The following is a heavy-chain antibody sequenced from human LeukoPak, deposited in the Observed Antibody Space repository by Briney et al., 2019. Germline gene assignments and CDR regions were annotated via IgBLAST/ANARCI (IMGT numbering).Heavy chain of an antibody. V-gene: IGHV3-23*01. CDR2: ISGSGGST. D-gene: IGHD3-22*01. J-gene: IGHJ4*02. Sequence: GGSLRLSCAAPGFTFSSYAMSWVRQAPGKGLEWVSAISGSGGSTYYADSVKGRFAISRDNSKNTLYLQMNSLRAEDTAVYYCAKDPLSSGYYYVDFDYWGQGTLVTVSS. CDR1: GFTFSSYA. CDR3: AKDPLSSGYYYVDFDY.